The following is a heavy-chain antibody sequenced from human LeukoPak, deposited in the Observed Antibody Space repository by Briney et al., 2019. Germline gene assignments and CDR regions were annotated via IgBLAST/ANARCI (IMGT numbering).Heavy chain of an antibody. Sequence: VSVKVPCKASGFNLTNSYMHWVRQAPGQGLEWMGWISAYNGNTNYAQKLQGRVTMTTDTSTSTAYMELRSLRSDDTAVYYCASLTVAGNYYYYGMDVWGQGTTVTVPS. CDR3: ASLTVAGNYYYYGMDV. V-gene: IGHV1-18*01. CDR2: ISAYNGNT. J-gene: IGHJ6*02. CDR1: GFNLTNSY. D-gene: IGHD6-19*01.